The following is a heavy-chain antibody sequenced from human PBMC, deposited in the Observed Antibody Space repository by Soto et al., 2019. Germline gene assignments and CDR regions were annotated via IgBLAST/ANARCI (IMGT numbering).Heavy chain of an antibody. Sequence: GESLKISGRGSGYSFTSYWITWVRQMPGKGLEGMGRFDASDSSTNYSPSFRGHVTISSDRSTNTAYLKWSSFKASDNAIYYCASGLKIATPHKYYFDVWGQGTLVTVSS. J-gene: IGHJ4*02. D-gene: IGHD1-26*01. CDR1: GYSFTSYW. CDR3: ASGLKIATPHKYYFDV. V-gene: IGHV5-10-1*01. CDR2: FDASDSST.